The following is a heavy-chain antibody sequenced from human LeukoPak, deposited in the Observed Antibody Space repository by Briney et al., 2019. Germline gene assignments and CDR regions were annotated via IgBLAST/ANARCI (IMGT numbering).Heavy chain of an antibody. J-gene: IGHJ4*02. CDR2: ISDDGRNK. CDR3: AKDGETTASGTFDF. D-gene: IGHD6-13*01. Sequence: GRSLRLSCAASGFTFNNYGMHYVRQAPGKGLEWVAVISDDGRNKNYADSVKGRFTISRDSSNNTPYQQMNSLRAEDTGVYFCAKDGETTASGTFDFRGQGTLVTVSS. V-gene: IGHV3-30*18. CDR1: GFTFNNYG.